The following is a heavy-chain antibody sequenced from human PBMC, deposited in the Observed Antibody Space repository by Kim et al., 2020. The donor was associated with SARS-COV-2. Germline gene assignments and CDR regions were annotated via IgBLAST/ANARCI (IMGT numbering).Heavy chain of an antibody. CDR1: GFKFGDYY. V-gene: IGHV3-11*06. CDR2: ISSGGGNT. Sequence: GGSLRLSCAASGFKFGDYYMNWLRQVPGRGLEWLSYISSGGGNTRYADAVKGRFTISRDNAFNSLFLELDNLRVDDTGVYFCARGGGYCYYGNY. CDR3: ARGGGYCYYGNY. D-gene: IGHD2-21*01. J-gene: IGHJ6*01.